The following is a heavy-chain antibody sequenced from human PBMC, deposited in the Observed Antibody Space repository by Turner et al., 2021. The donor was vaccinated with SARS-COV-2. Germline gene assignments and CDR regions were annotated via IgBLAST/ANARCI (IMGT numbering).Heavy chain of an antibody. CDR2: IWYDGSNK. CDR1: GFTFSSYG. D-gene: IGHD6-13*01. Sequence: QVQLVESGGGVVQPGRSLRLSCAASGFTFSSYGMHWVRQAPGKGLEWVAIIWYDGSNKYYADSVKGRFTISRDNSKNTRYLQMNSLRAEDTAVYYCAREHPPSSWQTYYFDFWGQGTLVTVSS. J-gene: IGHJ4*02. CDR3: AREHPPSSWQTYYFDF. V-gene: IGHV3-33*01.